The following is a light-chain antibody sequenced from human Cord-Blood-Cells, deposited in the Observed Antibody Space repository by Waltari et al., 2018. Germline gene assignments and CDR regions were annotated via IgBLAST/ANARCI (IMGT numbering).Light chain of an antibody. CDR1: RSNIGNNA. CDR3: VAWDDSLNGWV. CDR2: YDD. J-gene: IGLJ3*02. V-gene: IGLV1-36*01. Sequence: QSVLTQPPSVSEAPRQRVTIPCSGSRSNIGNNAVTWYPQPPGKAPKLLIYYDDLLPSGVSDRFSGSKSGTSASLAISGLQSEDEADYYCVAWDDSLNGWVFGGGTKLTVL.